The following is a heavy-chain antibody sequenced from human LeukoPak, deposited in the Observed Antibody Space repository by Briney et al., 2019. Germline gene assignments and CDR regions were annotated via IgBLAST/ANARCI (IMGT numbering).Heavy chain of an antibody. V-gene: IGHV4-39*07. CDR2: IYYSGST. J-gene: IGHJ4*02. D-gene: IGHD3-9*01. CDR1: GGSISSSSYC. Sequence: SETLSLTCTVSGGSISSSSYCWGWIRQSPGKGLEWIGSIYYSGSTYYNPSLKSRVTISVDTLKNQLSLKLRSVTAADTAVFYCARRRSPYDILTEDPYYFDYWAREPWSPSPQ. CDR3: ARRRSPYDILTEDPYYFDY.